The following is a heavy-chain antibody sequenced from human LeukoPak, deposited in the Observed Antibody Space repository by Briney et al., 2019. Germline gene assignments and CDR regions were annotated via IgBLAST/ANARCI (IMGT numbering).Heavy chain of an antibody. V-gene: IGHV4-34*01. Sequence: PSETLSLTCAVYGGSFSGYYWSWIRQPPGKGLEWIGEINHSGSTNYNPSLKSRVTISVDTSKNQFSLKLGSVTAADTAVYYCARALAAGSDYWGQGTLVTVSS. D-gene: IGHD6-13*01. CDR3: ARALAAGSDY. CDR1: GGSFSGYY. CDR2: INHSGST. J-gene: IGHJ4*02.